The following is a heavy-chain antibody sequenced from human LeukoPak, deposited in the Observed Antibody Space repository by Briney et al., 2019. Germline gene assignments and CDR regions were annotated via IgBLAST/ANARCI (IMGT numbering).Heavy chain of an antibody. V-gene: IGHV3-21*01. CDR2: LSSSSSYI. J-gene: IGHJ2*01. Sequence: PGGSLRLSCAASGFTFSSYSMNWVRQAPGKGLEWVSSLSSSSSYIDYADSVKGRFTISRDNAKNSLYLQMNSLRAEDTAVYYCASETLRYFDSYSVGYFDLRGRGTLVTVSS. CDR3: ASETLRYFDSYSVGYFDL. CDR1: GFTFSSYS. D-gene: IGHD3-9*01.